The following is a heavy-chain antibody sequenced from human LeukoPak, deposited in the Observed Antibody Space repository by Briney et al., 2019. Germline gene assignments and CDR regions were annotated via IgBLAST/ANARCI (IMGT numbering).Heavy chain of an antibody. V-gene: IGHV3-21*01. Sequence: PGGSLRLSCTASGFTFSSYSMNWVRQAPGKGLEWVSSISRSSTYIYYADSVKGRFTIPRDNAKNSLYLQMNSLRAEDTAVYYCASRRSAYCGGDCPEGYWGQGTLVTVSS. CDR3: ASRRSAYCGGDCPEGY. D-gene: IGHD2-21*02. CDR2: ISRSSTYI. CDR1: GFTFSSYS. J-gene: IGHJ4*02.